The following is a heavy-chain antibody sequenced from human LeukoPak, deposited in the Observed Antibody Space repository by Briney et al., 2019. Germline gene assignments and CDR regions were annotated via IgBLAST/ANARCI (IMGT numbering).Heavy chain of an antibody. Sequence: PGGSLRLSCAASGFTFITYALHWVRQAPGKGLEWVSVIAYDGSSKYYADSVKGRFTISRDNSKNTLYLQMSSLRAEDTAVYYCAKFLAVIAARDSLYFQHWGQGTLVTVSS. V-gene: IGHV3-30*04. J-gene: IGHJ1*01. CDR1: GFTFITYA. CDR3: AKFLAVIAARDSLYFQH. D-gene: IGHD6-6*01. CDR2: IAYDGSSK.